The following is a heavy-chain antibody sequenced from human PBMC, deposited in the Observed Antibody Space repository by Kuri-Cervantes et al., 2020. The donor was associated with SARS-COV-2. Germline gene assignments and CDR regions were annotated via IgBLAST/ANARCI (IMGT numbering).Heavy chain of an antibody. D-gene: IGHD3-9*01. CDR3: ATSRYFDWLSAPLDAFDI. J-gene: IGHJ3*02. CDR2: ISAYNGNT. V-gene: IGHV1-18*01. Sequence: ASVKVSCKASGYTFTSYGISWVRQAPGQGLEWMGWISAYNGNTNYAQKLQGRVTMTTDTSTSTAYMELSSLRSEDTAVYYCATSRYFDWLSAPLDAFDIWSQGTMVTVS. CDR1: GYTFTSYG.